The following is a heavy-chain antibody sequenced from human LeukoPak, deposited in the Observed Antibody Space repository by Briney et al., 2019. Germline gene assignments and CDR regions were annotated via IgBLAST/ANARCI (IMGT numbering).Heavy chain of an antibody. V-gene: IGHV3-20*04. CDR2: INWNGGST. J-gene: IGHJ4*02. CDR3: ARDLGGSYDYVWGSFDY. Sequence: GGSLRLSCAASGFTFDDYGMSWVRQAPGKGLEWVSGINWNGGSTGYADSVKGRFTISRDNAKNSLYLQMNSLRAEDTALYYCARDLGGSYDYVWGSFDYWGQGTLVTVSS. CDR1: GFTFDDYG. D-gene: IGHD3-16*01.